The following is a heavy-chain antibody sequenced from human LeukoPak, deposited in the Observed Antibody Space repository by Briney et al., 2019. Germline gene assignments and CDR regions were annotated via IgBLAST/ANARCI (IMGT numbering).Heavy chain of an antibody. Sequence: SETLSLTCTVSGGSISSYYWSWIRQPAGKGLELIGRIYPSGSTNYKPSLTSRVTMSVDTSKHQFALKLSSVTAADTAVYYCARAPTGTGGLNWFDPWGQGTLVTVSS. CDR2: IYPSGST. CDR1: GGSISSYY. D-gene: IGHD1-1*01. V-gene: IGHV4-4*07. J-gene: IGHJ5*02. CDR3: ARAPTGTGGLNWFDP.